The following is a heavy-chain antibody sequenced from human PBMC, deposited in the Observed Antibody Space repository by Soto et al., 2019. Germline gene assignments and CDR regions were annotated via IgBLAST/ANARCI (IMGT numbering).Heavy chain of an antibody. D-gene: IGHD3-9*01. CDR1: GFTFSSYA. CDR3: AKGGTYYDILTGYREGYYYYMDV. J-gene: IGHJ6*03. Sequence: GGSLRLSCAASGFTFSSYAMSWVRQAPGKGLEWVSAISGSGGSTYYADSVKGRFTISRDNYKNTLYLKLNSLRAEDTAVYYCAKGGTYYDILTGYREGYYYYMDVWGKGTTVTVSS. CDR2: ISGSGGST. V-gene: IGHV3-23*01.